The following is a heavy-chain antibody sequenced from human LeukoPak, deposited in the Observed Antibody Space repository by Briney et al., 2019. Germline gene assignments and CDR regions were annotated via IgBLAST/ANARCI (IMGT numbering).Heavy chain of an antibody. CDR1: GYTFTIYD. Sequence: GASVKVSCKASGYTFTIYDINWVRQATGQGLEWMGWMNPNSGNTGYAQKFQGRVTMTRNTSTSTAYMELSSLRSEDTAVYYCARHYGSGNNFDYWGQGTLVTVSS. CDR2: MNPNSGNT. V-gene: IGHV1-8*01. D-gene: IGHD3-10*01. J-gene: IGHJ4*02. CDR3: ARHYGSGNNFDY.